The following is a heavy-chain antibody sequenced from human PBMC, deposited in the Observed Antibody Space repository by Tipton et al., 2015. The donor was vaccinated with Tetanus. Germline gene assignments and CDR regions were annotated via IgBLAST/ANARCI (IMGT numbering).Heavy chain of an antibody. Sequence: SLRLSCAASGFSFSDYGMHWVRQAPGKGLEWVAGMSFDGSSESYADSVRGRFTISRDSFRNTLSLQMRGLGADDTAVYYCARDAGYRRNYFDFWGQGTLVTVSS. CDR1: GFSFSDYG. CDR3: ARDAGYRRNYFDF. D-gene: IGHD2-2*02. CDR2: MSFDGSSE. V-gene: IGHV3-30*15. J-gene: IGHJ4*02.